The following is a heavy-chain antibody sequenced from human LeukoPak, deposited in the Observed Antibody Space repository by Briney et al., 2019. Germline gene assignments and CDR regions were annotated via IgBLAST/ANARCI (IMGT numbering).Heavy chain of an antibody. D-gene: IGHD4-17*01. V-gene: IGHV4-61*01. CDR1: GGSVSSGSYY. CDR3: ARDADYGDYVGYFDY. Sequence: PSETLSLTCTVSGGSVSSGSYYWSWIRQPPGKGLEWIGYIYYSGSTNYNPSLKSRVTISVATSKNQFSLKLSSVTAADTDVYYCARDADYGDYVGYFDYWGQGTLVTVSS. J-gene: IGHJ4*02. CDR2: IYYSGST.